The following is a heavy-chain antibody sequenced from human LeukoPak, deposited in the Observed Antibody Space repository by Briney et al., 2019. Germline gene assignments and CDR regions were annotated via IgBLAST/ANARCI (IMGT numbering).Heavy chain of an antibody. CDR2: ISSSSSYI. D-gene: IGHD1-26*01. Sequence: GGSLRLSCAASGFTFSSYSMNWVRQAPGKGLAWVSSISSSSSYIYYADSVKGRFTISRDNAKNSLYLQMNSLRAEDTAVYYCARSVGATAFDPWGQGTLVTVSS. V-gene: IGHV3-21*01. CDR1: GFTFSSYS. CDR3: ARSVGATAFDP. J-gene: IGHJ5*02.